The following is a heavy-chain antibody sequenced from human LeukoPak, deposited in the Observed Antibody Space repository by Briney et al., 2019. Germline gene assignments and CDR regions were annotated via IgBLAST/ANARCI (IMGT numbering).Heavy chain of an antibody. J-gene: IGHJ5*02. CDR3: ARGPRNDP. D-gene: IGHD1-14*01. Sequence: ASVKVSCKTSGYPFTTYEVNWVRQAAGQGLEWMGWVHPDTGYADYAQKFQGRVTMTSDTSISTAYMELSSLRSDDTAVYFCARGPRNDPWGQGTLVTVSS. CDR1: GYPFTTYE. V-gene: IGHV1-8*01. CDR2: VHPDTGYA.